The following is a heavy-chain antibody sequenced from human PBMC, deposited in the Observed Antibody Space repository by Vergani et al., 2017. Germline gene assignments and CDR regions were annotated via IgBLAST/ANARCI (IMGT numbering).Heavy chain of an antibody. CDR1: GGTFSSYT. V-gene: IGHV1-69*08. Sequence: QVQLVQSGAEVKKPGSSVKVSCKASGGTFSSYTISWVRQSPGQGLEWMGRIIPILGIANYAQKFQGRVTITADKSTSTAYMELSSLISEDTAVYYCARDGAVVTLDYWGQGTLVTVSS. CDR2: IIPILGIA. D-gene: IGHD4-23*01. J-gene: IGHJ4*02. CDR3: ARDGAVVTLDY.